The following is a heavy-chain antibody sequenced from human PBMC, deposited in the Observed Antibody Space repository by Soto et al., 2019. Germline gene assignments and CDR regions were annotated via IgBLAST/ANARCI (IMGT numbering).Heavy chain of an antibody. CDR2: ISGRDDSA. Sequence: SGGSLRLSCAASGFTFSSYAMSWVRQPPGKGLEWVSVISGRDDSANYADSVKGRFTISKDKSSNTLYLQMNNLRAEDTAVYYCVKGAWLDYWGQGTLVTVSS. D-gene: IGHD6-19*01. V-gene: IGHV3-23*01. CDR1: GFTFSSYA. CDR3: VKGAWLDY. J-gene: IGHJ4*02.